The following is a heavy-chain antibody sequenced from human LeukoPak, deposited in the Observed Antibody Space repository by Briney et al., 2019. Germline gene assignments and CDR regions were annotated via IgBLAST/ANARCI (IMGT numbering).Heavy chain of an antibody. D-gene: IGHD1-1*01. Sequence: PGGSLRLSCAASGFTFSSYAMHWVRQAPGKGLEWVAVISYDGSNKYYADSVKGRFTTSRDNSKNTLYLQMNSLRAEDTAVYYCARDPGSYYFDYWGQGTLVTVSS. CDR1: GFTFSSYA. CDR2: ISYDGSNK. V-gene: IGHV3-30-3*01. CDR3: ARDPGSYYFDY. J-gene: IGHJ4*02.